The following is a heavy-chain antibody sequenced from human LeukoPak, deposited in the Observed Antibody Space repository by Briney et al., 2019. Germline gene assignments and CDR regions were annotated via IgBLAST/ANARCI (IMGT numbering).Heavy chain of an antibody. Sequence: GGSLRLSCAASGFTFSSYAMSWVRQAPGKGLEWVSAISGSGGSTYYTDSVKGRFTISRDNSKNTLYLQMNSLRAEDTAVYYCAKDIPTYYYDSSGAFDYWGQGTLVTVSS. CDR3: AKDIPTYYYDSSGAFDY. D-gene: IGHD3-22*01. CDR1: GFTFSSYA. J-gene: IGHJ4*02. V-gene: IGHV3-23*01. CDR2: ISGSGGST.